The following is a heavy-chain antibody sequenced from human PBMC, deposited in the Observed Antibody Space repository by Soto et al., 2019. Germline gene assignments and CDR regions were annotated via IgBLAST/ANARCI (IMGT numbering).Heavy chain of an antibody. Sequence: QITLKESGPTLVKPTQTLTLTCTFSGFSLSTSGLGVGWIRQPPGKALEWLAFLYCDDDKRYSPSLKSRLTITKDTSKNHVLHTMTNMDPGDTATYYCARTSVNWGSRGLVDYWGQGTLVTVA. CDR3: ARTSVNWGSRGLVDY. CDR1: GFSLSTSGLG. J-gene: IGHJ4*02. V-gene: IGHV2-5*02. CDR2: LYCDDDK. D-gene: IGHD7-27*01.